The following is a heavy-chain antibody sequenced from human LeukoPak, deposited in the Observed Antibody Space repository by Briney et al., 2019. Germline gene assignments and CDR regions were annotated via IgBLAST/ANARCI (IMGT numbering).Heavy chain of an antibody. CDR2: IYYSGST. V-gene: IGHV4-59*01. J-gene: IGHJ5*02. CDR1: GGSISSYY. D-gene: IGHD5-12*01. CDR3: AGSTWWLRLTNWFDP. Sequence: SETLSLTCTVSGGSISSYYWSWIRQPPGKGLEWIGYIYYSGSTNYNPSLKSRVTISVDTSKNQFSLKLSSVTAADTAVYYCAGSTWWLRLTNWFDPWGQGTLVTVSS.